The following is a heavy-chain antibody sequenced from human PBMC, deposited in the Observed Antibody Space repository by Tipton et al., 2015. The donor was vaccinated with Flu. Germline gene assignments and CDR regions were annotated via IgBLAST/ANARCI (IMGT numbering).Heavy chain of an antibody. CDR2: FYTSEDI. D-gene: IGHD6-13*01. Sequence: TLSLTCTISGDSISRYFWNWIRRPAGQGLEWIGRFYTSEDIIYNPSVKGRVTMSLDTSKNQFSLTLYSVTAADTGSYYCARGSTPWYHHLDYWGPGALVTVSS. J-gene: IGHJ4*02. CDR3: ARGSTPWYHHLDY. V-gene: IGHV4-4*07. CDR1: GDSISRYF.